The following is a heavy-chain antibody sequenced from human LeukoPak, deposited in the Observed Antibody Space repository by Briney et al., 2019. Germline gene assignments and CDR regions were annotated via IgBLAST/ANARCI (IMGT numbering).Heavy chain of an antibody. CDR2: IYYSGST. V-gene: IGHV4-39*01. Sequence: SETLSLTCTVSGGSISSSSYYWGWLRQPPGTGLEWLGSIYYSGSTYYNPSLQSRVTISVDTSKNQFSLKLSSVTAADTAVYYCALASGRVDYWGQGTLVTVSS. CDR3: ALASGRVDY. D-gene: IGHD3-10*01. J-gene: IGHJ4*02. CDR1: GGSISSSSYY.